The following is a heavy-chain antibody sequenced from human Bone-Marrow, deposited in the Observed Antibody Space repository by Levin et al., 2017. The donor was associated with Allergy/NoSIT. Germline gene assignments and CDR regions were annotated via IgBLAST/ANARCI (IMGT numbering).Heavy chain of an antibody. CDR2: INAGSGYT. CDR3: ARKGWGVTAGTNSAPIGLDV. D-gene: IGHD2-21*02. J-gene: IGHJ6*02. V-gene: IGHV1-3*01. CDR1: GYTFTAFS. Sequence: GESLKISCKASGYTFTAFSIHWVRQAPGQRLEWLGWINAGSGYTNFSQKFQGRVTFTRDTSATTAYMELSSLRSEDTAVYYCARKGWGVTAGTNSAPIGLDVWGQGTSVTVSS.